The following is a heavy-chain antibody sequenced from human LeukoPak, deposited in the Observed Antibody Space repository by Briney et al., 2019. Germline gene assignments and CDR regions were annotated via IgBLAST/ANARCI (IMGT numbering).Heavy chain of an antibody. CDR1: GGSISSSSYS. CDR2: IYYSGST. D-gene: IGHD3-10*01. J-gene: IGHJ4*02. CDR3: ARVPGELYPAGYFDY. Sequence: SETLSLTCTVSGGSISSSSYSWGWIRQPPGKGLEWIGYIYYSGSTNYNPSLKSRVTISVDTSKNQFSLKLSSVTAADTAVYYCARVPGELYPAGYFDYWGQGTLITVSS. V-gene: IGHV4-61*05.